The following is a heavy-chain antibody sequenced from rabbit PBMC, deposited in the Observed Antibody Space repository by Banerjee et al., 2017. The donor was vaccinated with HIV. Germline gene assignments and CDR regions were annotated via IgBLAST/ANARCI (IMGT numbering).Heavy chain of an antibody. Sequence: QSLEESGGDLVKPGASLTLTCTASGFDLSNYYYMSWVRQAPGKGLEWIACIYTSSGTTYYASWAKGRFTISKTSSTTVTLRMTSLTAADTATYFCARGVFIYYFNLWGPGTLVTVS. V-gene: IGHV1S40*01. CDR1: GFDLSNYYY. J-gene: IGHJ4*01. CDR2: IYTSSGTT. D-gene: IGHD4-1*01. CDR3: ARGVFIYYFNL.